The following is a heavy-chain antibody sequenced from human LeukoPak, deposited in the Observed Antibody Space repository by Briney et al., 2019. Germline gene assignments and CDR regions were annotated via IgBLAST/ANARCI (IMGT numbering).Heavy chain of an antibody. CDR1: GGSFSGCY. CDR3: AATYYDILTGYYPYYFDY. D-gene: IGHD3-9*01. V-gene: IGHV4-34*01. CDR2: INHSGST. J-gene: IGHJ4*02. Sequence: PSETLSLTCAVYGGSFSGCYWSWIRQPPGKGLEWIGEINHSGSTNYNPSLKSRVTISVDTSKNQFSLKLSSVTAADTAVYYCAATYYDILTGYYPYYFDYWGQGTLVTVSS.